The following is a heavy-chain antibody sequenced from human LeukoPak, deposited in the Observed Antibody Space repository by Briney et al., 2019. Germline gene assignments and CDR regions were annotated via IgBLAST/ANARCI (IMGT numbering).Heavy chain of an antibody. Sequence: HGGSLRLSCAASGFTCSSYWMSWVRQAPGKGLERVANIKQDGRENYYEDSVKGRFTISRDNAKNSLYLQMNSLRAEDTAVYYCARAVHYYDSSGRYWGQGALVTVSS. CDR1: GFTCSSYW. J-gene: IGHJ4*02. CDR3: ARAVHYYDSSGRY. V-gene: IGHV3-7*01. CDR2: IKQDGREN. D-gene: IGHD3-22*01.